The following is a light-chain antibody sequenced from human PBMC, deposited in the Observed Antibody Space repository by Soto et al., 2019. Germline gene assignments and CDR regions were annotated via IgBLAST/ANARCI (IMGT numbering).Light chain of an antibody. CDR2: DVT. CDR1: SSDVGGYNY. CDR3: CSYAGTYTFV. Sequence: QSALTQPRSVSGSPGQSVTISCTGTSSDVGGYNYVSWYQQHPGKAPKLMIYDVTQRPSGVPDRFSGSKSGNTASLTISGLQAEDEADYYCCSYAGTYTFVFGTGTTGTV. V-gene: IGLV2-11*01. J-gene: IGLJ1*01.